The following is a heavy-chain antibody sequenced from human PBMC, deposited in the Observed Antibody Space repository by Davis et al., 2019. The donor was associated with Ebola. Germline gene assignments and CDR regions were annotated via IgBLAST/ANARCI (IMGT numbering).Heavy chain of an antibody. CDR3: ARDWRWYYDSSGYDYYYYYGMDV. Sequence: SETLSLTCTVSGGSISSYYWSWIRQPPGKGLEWIGYIYYSGRTNYNPSLKSRVTISVDTSKNQFSLKLSSVTAADTAVYYCARDWRWYYDSSGYDYYYYYGMDVWGQGTTVTVSS. D-gene: IGHD3-22*01. CDR1: GGSISSYY. CDR2: IYYSGRT. V-gene: IGHV4-59*01. J-gene: IGHJ6*02.